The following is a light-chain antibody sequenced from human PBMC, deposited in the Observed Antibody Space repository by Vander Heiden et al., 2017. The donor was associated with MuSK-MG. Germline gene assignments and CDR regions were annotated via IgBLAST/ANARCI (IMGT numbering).Light chain of an antibody. Sequence: QSVLPQAPSASGTPGQRVTISCSGSSPNIGGNTVNGYQQLPGTAPKLLIHSDNERPSGVPDRFSGSKSGTSASLAISGLQSDDEADYYCASWDDTLNARVFGGGTKLTVL. V-gene: IGLV1-44*01. CDR2: SDN. J-gene: IGLJ3*02. CDR1: SPNIGGNT. CDR3: ASWDDTLNARV.